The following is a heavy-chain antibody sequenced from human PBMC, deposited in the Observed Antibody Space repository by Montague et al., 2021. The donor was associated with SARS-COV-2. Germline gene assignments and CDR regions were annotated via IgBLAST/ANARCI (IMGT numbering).Heavy chain of an antibody. CDR3: ARGRQHINMVVVVVTGGEYYFDF. D-gene: IGHD3-22*01. CDR1: GGSFTDYY. Sequence: SETLSLACAVYGGSFTDYYWSWVRQPPGKGLEWIGEINHRGTSNYNPSLKSRVSISVDTSKNPFYLKLTSVTAADTAVYYCARGRQHINMVVVVVTGGEYYFDFWGQGTLVAVSS. V-gene: IGHV4-34*01. J-gene: IGHJ4*02. CDR2: INHRGTS.